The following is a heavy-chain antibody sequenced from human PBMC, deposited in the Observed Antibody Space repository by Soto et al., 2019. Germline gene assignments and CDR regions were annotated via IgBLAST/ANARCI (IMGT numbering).Heavy chain of an antibody. D-gene: IGHD3-3*01. J-gene: IGHJ5*02. V-gene: IGHV4-59*01. CDR3: ARSAVDFDFWSAYQGWFDP. Sequence: SETLSPTCTVSGGSISSYYWIWIRQPPGKGLEWIGFISYSGTTNYNPSLRSRVTISIDTSQNQFSLKLSSVTAADTAVYYCARSAVDFDFWSAYQGWFDPWGQGTLVTVSS. CDR2: ISYSGTT. CDR1: GGSISSYY.